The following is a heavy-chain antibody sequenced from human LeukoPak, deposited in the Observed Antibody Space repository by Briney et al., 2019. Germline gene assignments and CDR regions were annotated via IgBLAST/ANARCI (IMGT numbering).Heavy chain of an antibody. CDR1: GGTFSSYA. Sequence: SVKVSCKASGGTFSSYAIRWVRQAPGQGLEWMGGIIPIFGTANYAQKFQGRVTITTDESTSTAYMELSSLRSEDTAVYYCARHMGLYYYGSGALGFDYWGHGTLVTVSS. J-gene: IGHJ4*01. CDR3: ARHMGLYYYGSGALGFDY. V-gene: IGHV1-69*05. D-gene: IGHD3-10*01. CDR2: IIPIFGTA.